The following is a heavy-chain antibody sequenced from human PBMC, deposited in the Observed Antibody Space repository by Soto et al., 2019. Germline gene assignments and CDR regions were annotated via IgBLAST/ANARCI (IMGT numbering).Heavy chain of an antibody. Sequence: GGSLRLSCAASGFTFSSYGMHWVRQAPGKGLEWVAVIWYDGSNKYYADSVKGRFTISRDNSKNTLYLQMNSLRAEDTAVYYCARDNCVAAISRGCYYYYGMDVWGQGTTVTVSS. D-gene: IGHD2-15*01. CDR1: GFTFSSYG. CDR2: IWYDGSNK. CDR3: ARDNCVAAISRGCYYYYGMDV. V-gene: IGHV3-33*01. J-gene: IGHJ6*02.